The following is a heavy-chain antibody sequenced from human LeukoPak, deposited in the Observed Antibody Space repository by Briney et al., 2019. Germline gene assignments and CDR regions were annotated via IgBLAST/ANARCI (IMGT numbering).Heavy chain of an antibody. CDR3: AKVGATGTRVFDY. D-gene: IGHD1-26*01. CDR1: GFTFSTFG. CDR2: ISAVNGGT. J-gene: IGHJ4*02. Sequence: PGGSLRLSCAASGFTFSTFGMSWVRQAPGKGLEWVSLISAVNGGTYYADSVKGRFTISRDNSENTLYLQMNSLRAEDTAVYYCAKVGATGTRVFDYWGQGALITVSS. V-gene: IGHV3-23*01.